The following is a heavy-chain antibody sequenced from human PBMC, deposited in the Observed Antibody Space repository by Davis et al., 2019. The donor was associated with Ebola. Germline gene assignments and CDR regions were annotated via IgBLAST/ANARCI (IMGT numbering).Heavy chain of an antibody. CDR1: GYSFTSYA. Sequence: AASVKVSCKASGYSFTSYAMNWVRQVPGQGLEWMGWINTNTGNPTYAQGFTGRSVFSLDTSVSTAYLQISSLKAEDTAVYYCARDFSWAFDYWGQGTLVTVSS. J-gene: IGHJ4*02. D-gene: IGHD6-13*01. CDR2: INTNTGNP. V-gene: IGHV7-4-1*02. CDR3: ARDFSWAFDY.